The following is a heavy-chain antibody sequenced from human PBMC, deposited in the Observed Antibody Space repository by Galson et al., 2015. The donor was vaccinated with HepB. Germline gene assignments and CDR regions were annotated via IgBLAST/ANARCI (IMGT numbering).Heavy chain of an antibody. Sequence: SETLSLTCTVSGGSISSSSYYWDWIRQPPGKGLEWIGSIFYSGRTYYNPSLKSRVTISVETSKTQFSLKLSSVTAADTAVFYCAREVGSGSYFDYWGQGTLVTVSS. CDR2: IFYSGRT. J-gene: IGHJ4*02. CDR1: GGSISSSSYY. CDR3: AREVGSGSYFDY. V-gene: IGHV4-39*02. D-gene: IGHD3-3*01.